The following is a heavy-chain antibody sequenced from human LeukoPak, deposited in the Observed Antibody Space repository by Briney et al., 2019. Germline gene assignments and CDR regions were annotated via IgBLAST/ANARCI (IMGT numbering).Heavy chain of an antibody. J-gene: IGHJ4*02. D-gene: IGHD2-8*02. CDR2: ISGSSDII. V-gene: IGHV3-48*04. Sequence: GGSLRLSCAASGFTFSDYDMNWVRQAPGEGLQWLSYISGSSDIIYYADSVKGRFTISRDNTKNTLYLQMNSLRAEDTAVYYCARVSTGKYYFDSWGQGTLVTVSS. CDR3: ARVSTGKYYFDS. CDR1: GFTFSDYD.